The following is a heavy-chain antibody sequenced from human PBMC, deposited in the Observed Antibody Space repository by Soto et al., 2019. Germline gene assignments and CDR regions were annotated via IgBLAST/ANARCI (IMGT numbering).Heavy chain of an antibody. CDR2: IYYSGIT. CDR3: ARYKSNYYYGMDV. CDR1: GGSISSYY. V-gene: IGHV4-59*01. Sequence: SETLSLTCTVSGGSISSYYWSWIRQPPGEGLEWIGYIYYSGITNYNPSLKSRVTISVDTSKYQFSLKLSSVTAADTAVYYCARYKSNYYYGMDVWGQGTTVTV. D-gene: IGHD1-20*01. J-gene: IGHJ6*02.